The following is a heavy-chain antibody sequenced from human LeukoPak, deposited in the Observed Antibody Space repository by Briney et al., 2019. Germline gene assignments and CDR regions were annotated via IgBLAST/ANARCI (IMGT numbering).Heavy chain of an antibody. CDR1: GFTFRNYR. Sequence: GGSLRLSCAASGFTFRNYRMHWLRQAPGKGLVWVSRINTDGSTTTYADSVKGRFTISRDNAKNTLYLQMNSLRAEDTAVYYCARSLIGTDDYWGQGSLVSVSS. V-gene: IGHV3-74*03. J-gene: IGHJ4*02. CDR3: ARSLIGTDDY. D-gene: IGHD1-20*01. CDR2: INTDGSTT.